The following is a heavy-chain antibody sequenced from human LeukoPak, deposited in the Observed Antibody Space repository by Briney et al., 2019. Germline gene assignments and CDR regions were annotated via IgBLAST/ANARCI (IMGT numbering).Heavy chain of an antibody. V-gene: IGHV3-21*01. D-gene: IGHD3-9*01. Sequence: GGSLRLSCAASGFTFSSYSMNWVRQAPGKGLEWVSSISSSSYIYYADSEKGRFTISRDNAKNSLYLQMNSLRAEDTAVYYCARYFDWLLRENYYYYYMDVWGKGTTVTVSS. CDR3: ARYFDWLLRENYYYYYMDV. CDR1: GFTFSSYS. CDR2: ISSSSYI. J-gene: IGHJ6*03.